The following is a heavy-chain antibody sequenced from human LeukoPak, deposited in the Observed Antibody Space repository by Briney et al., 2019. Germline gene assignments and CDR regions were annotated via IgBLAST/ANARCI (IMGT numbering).Heavy chain of an antibody. CDR3: TGSGYYDFWSGTR. CDR1: GFTFGDYG. D-gene: IGHD3-3*01. J-gene: IGHJ4*02. V-gene: IGHV3-49*04. CDR2: IRRKSSGGTT. Sequence: GGSLRLSCTASGFTFGDYGIHWVRQAPGKGLEWVGFIRRKSSGGTTEYAPSVKDRFTISRDDSKNIAYLQMNNLKTEDTGVYYCTGSGYYDFWSGTRWGQGTLVVVSS.